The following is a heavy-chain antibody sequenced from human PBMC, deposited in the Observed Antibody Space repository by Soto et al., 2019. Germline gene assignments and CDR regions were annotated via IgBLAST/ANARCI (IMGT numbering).Heavy chain of an antibody. CDR3: ARFPAVLLWSGEVQAFDI. Sequence: QVQLVQSGAEVKKPGASVKVSCKASGYTFSSNGISWVRQAPGQGLEWMGWINPYNGNTNSAQKLQGRVTLTTDTSTSTAYMELRSLRSDDTAVYYCARFPAVLLWSGEVQAFDIWGQGTMVTVSS. J-gene: IGHJ3*02. CDR1: GYTFSSNG. V-gene: IGHV1-18*01. CDR2: INPYNGNT. D-gene: IGHD3-10*01.